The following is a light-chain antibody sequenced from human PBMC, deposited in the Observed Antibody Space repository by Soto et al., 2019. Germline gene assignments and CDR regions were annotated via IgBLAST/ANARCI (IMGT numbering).Light chain of an antibody. CDR3: QQYRSSPFT. V-gene: IGKV3-20*01. Sequence: IVLTQSPGTLSLSPGERATLSCRASQSVSSGYLAWYQQKRGQSPRLLIYGASNRATGIPDRFSGSGSETDFTLTISRLEPEDFAVYFCQQYRSSPFTFGQGTNVEIK. J-gene: IGKJ2*01. CDR1: QSVSSGY. CDR2: GAS.